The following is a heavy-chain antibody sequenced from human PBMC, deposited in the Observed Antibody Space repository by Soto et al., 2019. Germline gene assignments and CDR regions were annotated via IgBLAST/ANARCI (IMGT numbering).Heavy chain of an antibody. CDR1: GGSISSGGYY. V-gene: IGHV4-31*03. CDR3: ARDREQCFNGVCSPYYYGLDV. Sequence: QVHLQESGPGLVKPSQTLSLTCTVSGGSISSGGYYWTWIRQHPGKGLEWIGYIFYNGNTNYNRSLKSRVSISGDTSKNQFSLKLSSVTAADTAVYYCARDREQCFNGVCSPYYYGLDVWGQGTAVTVSS. J-gene: IGHJ6*02. CDR2: IFYNGNT. D-gene: IGHD2-8*01.